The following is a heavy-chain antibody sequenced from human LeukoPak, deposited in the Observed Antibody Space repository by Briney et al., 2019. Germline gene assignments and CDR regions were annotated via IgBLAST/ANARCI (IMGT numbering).Heavy chain of an antibody. J-gene: IGHJ4*02. D-gene: IGHD5-12*01. CDR1: GGSFSGYY. Sequence: SETLSLTCAVYGGSFSGYYWSWIRQPPGKGLEWIGEINHSGSTNYNPSLNSRVTISVDTSKNQFSLKLSSVTAADTAVYYCARDGSGYKLHKTYFDYWGQGTLVTVSS. CDR3: ARDGSGYKLHKTYFDY. V-gene: IGHV4-34*01. CDR2: INHSGST.